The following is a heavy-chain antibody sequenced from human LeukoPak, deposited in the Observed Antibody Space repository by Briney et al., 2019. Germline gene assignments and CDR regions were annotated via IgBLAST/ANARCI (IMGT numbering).Heavy chain of an antibody. Sequence: SETLSLTCTVSGGSISSSSYYWGWIRQPPGKGLEWIGSIYYSGSTYYNPSLKSRVTISVDTSKNQFSLKLSSVTAADTAVYYCARHNYDILTGPYYYYYYMDVWGKGTTVTVSS. CDR1: GGSISSSSYY. V-gene: IGHV4-39*01. D-gene: IGHD3-9*01. J-gene: IGHJ6*03. CDR3: ARHNYDILTGPYYYYYYMDV. CDR2: IYYSGST.